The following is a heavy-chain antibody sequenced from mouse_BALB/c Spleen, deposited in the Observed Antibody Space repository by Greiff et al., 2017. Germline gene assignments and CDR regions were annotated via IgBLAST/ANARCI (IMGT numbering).Heavy chain of an antibody. CDR3: ARDSKRDYGNYGVHFDY. V-gene: IGHV2-9*02. D-gene: IGHD2-1*01. J-gene: IGHJ2*01. CDR1: GFSLTSYG. Sequence: QVQLKQSGPGLVAPSQSLSITCTVSGFSLTSYGVHWVRQPPGKGLEWLGVIWAGGSTNYNSALMSRLSISKDNSKSQVLLKMNSLQTDDTAMYYCARDSKRDYGNYGVHFDYWGQGTTLTVSS. CDR2: IWAGGST.